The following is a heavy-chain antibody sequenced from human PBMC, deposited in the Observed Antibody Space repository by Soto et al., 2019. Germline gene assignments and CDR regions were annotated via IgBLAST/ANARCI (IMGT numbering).Heavy chain of an antibody. J-gene: IGHJ4*02. CDR1: GGTFSSYA. Sequence: SLKVSCKASGGTFSSYAISWARQAPGQGLEWMGWIIPNFGTTNYAQKFQGRVTITADKSTSTAYMELRSLRSEDTAVYYCARDHGYSSGWYEWLFDYWRQGTLVTVSS. D-gene: IGHD6-19*01. V-gene: IGHV1-69*06. CDR3: ARDHGYSSGWYEWLFDY. CDR2: IIPNFGTT.